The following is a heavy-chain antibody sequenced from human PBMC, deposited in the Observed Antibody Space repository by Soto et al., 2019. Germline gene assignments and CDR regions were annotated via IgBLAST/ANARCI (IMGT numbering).Heavy chain of an antibody. CDR2: IYYSGTT. CDR3: ARGSWNYAVGVDV. J-gene: IGHJ6*02. D-gene: IGHD1-7*01. CDR1: GGSFNNYY. Sequence: SETLSLTCTVSGGSFNNYYWGWIRRPPGKGLEWIGYIYYSGTTNYNPSLKNRVTISVDTSKNQFSLSLSSVTAADTAVYYCARGSWNYAVGVDVWGHGTAVTVSS. V-gene: IGHV4-59*01.